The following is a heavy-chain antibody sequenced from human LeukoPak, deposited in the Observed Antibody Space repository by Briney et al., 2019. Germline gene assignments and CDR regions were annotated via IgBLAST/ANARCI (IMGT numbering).Heavy chain of an antibody. CDR3: AKEGQQLSSYYYYYMDV. CDR2: IRYDGSNK. D-gene: IGHD6-13*01. CDR1: GFTFSSYG. Sequence: PGGSLRLSCAASGFTFSSYGMHWVRQAPGKGLEWVAFIRYDGSNKYYADSVKGRFTISRDNSKNTLYLQMNSLRAEDTAVYYCAKEGQQLSSYYYYYMDVWGKGTTVTISS. J-gene: IGHJ6*03. V-gene: IGHV3-30*02.